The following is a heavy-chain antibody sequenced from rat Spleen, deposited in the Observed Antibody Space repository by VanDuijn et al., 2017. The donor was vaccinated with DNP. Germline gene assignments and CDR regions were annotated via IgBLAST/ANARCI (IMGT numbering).Heavy chain of an antibody. D-gene: IGHD1-11*01. V-gene: IGHV4-2*01. CDR1: GFNFNDYW. CDR2: INKDSIAI. CDR3: ARGPNYGGWPDYFDY. J-gene: IGHJ2*01. Sequence: EVKLVESGGGLVQPGRSLKLSCAASGFNFNDYWMGWVRQAPGKGLEWIGEINKDSIAINYTPSLKVKFTISRDNAQNILYLQMSKLGSEDTAIYYCARGPNYGGWPDYFDYWGQGVMVTVSS.